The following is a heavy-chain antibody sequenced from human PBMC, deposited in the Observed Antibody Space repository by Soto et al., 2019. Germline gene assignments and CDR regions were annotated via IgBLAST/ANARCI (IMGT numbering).Heavy chain of an antibody. Sequence: ASVKVSCKASGYSFAGYSMHWVRQAPGRGLEWMGGFNPEDGETNYAQKFQGRVTMTEDTSTSTAYMELSSLRSEDTAVYYCAATVAGTSAGTFYYYYGMDVWGQGTTVTVS. CDR3: AATVAGTSAGTFYYYYGMDV. CDR1: GYSFAGYS. CDR2: FNPEDGET. D-gene: IGHD6-19*01. J-gene: IGHJ6*02. V-gene: IGHV1-24*01.